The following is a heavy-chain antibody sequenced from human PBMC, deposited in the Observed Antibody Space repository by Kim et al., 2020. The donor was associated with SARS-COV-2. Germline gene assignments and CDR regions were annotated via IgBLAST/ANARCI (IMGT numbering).Heavy chain of an antibody. D-gene: IGHD3-10*01. CDR1: GFTFGDYA. CDR2: ISWNSGSI. V-gene: IGHV3-9*01. Sequence: GGSLRLSCAASGFTFGDYAMHWVRQAPGKGLEWVSGISWNSGSIGYADSVKGRFTISRDNAKNSLYLQMNSLRAEDTALYYCAKVQGPKGGWFGELLFAFDIWAQGTLVTVSS. CDR3: AKVQGPKGGWFGELLFAFDI. J-gene: IGHJ3*02.